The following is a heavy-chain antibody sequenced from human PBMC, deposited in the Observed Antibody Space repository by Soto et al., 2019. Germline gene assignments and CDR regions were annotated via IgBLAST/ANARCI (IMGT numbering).Heavy chain of an antibody. D-gene: IGHD3-10*02. Sequence: SVPWSVADGSSVSRGYYRSWKKKHPGKGLKWIGYIYYSGSTYYNPSLKSRVTISVDTSKNQFSLKLSSVTAADTAVYYCARDVHEQHGPQYYYSVMAVRRKRTTVPV. J-gene: IGHJ6*04. CDR2: IYYSGST. CDR1: DGSSVSRGYY. V-gene: IGHV4-31*02. CDR3: ARDVHEQHGPQYYYSVMAV.